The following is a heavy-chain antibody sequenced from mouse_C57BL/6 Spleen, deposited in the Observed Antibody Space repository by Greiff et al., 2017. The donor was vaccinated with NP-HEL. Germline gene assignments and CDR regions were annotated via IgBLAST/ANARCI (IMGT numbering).Heavy chain of an antibody. CDR2: IDPETGGT. Sequence: VQLVESGAELVRPGASVTLSCKASGYTFTDYEMHWVKQTPVHGLEWIGAIDPETGGTAYNQKFKGKAILTADKSSSTAYMELRSLTSEDSAVYYCTRHYGSSYDYWGQGTTLTVSS. D-gene: IGHD1-1*01. CDR3: TRHYGSSYDY. J-gene: IGHJ2*01. V-gene: IGHV1-15*01. CDR1: GYTFTDYE.